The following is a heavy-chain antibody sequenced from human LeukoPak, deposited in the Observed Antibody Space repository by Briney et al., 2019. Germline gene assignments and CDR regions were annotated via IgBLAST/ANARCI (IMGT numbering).Heavy chain of an antibody. J-gene: IGHJ6*03. CDR1: GFTFSSYS. V-gene: IGHV3-48*01. Sequence: GGSLRLSCAASGFTFSSYSMNWVRQAPGKGLEWVSYISSSSSTIYYADSVKGRFTISRDNAKNSLYLQMNSLRAEDTAVYYCARVYYYYYMDVWGKGTTVTISS. CDR2: ISSSSSTI. CDR3: ARVYYYYYMDV.